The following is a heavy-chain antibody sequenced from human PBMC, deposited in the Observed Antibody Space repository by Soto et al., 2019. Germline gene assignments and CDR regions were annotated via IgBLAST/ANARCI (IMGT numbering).Heavy chain of an antibody. V-gene: IGHV4-39*01. J-gene: IGHJ4*02. CDR1: GGSISSSSYY. CDR2: IYYSGST. CDR3: ARRWKSITIFGVVIASYFDY. Sequence: PSETLSLTCTVSGGSISSSSYYWGWIRQPPGKGLEWIGSIYYSGSTYYNPSLKSRVTISVDTSKNQFSLKLSSVTAADTAVYYCARRWKSITIFGVVIASYFDYWGQGTLVTVSS. D-gene: IGHD3-3*01.